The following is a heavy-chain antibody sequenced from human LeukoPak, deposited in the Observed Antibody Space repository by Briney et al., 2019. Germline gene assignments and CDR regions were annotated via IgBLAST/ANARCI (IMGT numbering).Heavy chain of an antibody. J-gene: IGHJ6*03. V-gene: IGHV3-23*01. CDR1: GFTFSSYS. CDR3: AKDRDLDYYYYYMDV. CDR2: ISGSGGNT. Sequence: PGGSLRLSCAASGFTFSSYSMNWVRQAPGKGLEWVSVISGSGGNTDHADSVKGRFTISRDNSKNTLYLQMNTLRAEDTAVYYCAKDRDLDYYYYYMDVWGKGTTVTVSS.